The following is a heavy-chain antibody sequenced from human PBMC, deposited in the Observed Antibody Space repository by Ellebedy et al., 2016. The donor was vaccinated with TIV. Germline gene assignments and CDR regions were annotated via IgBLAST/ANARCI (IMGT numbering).Heavy chain of an antibody. J-gene: IGHJ5*02. V-gene: IGHV5-10-1*01. D-gene: IGHD6-13*01. Sequence: GESLKISCKGSGYSFTSYWISWVRQMPGKGLEWMGRIDPSDSYTNYSPSSQGHVTISADKSISTAYLQWSSLKASDTAMYYCARDGYKIAAAGTRWFDPWGQGTLVTVSS. CDR1: GYSFTSYW. CDR2: IDPSDSYT. CDR3: ARDGYKIAAAGTRWFDP.